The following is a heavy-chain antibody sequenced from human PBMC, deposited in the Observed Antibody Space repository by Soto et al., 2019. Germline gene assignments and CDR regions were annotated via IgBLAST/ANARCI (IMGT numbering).Heavy chain of an antibody. D-gene: IGHD2-15*01. CDR2: ISGSGSST. V-gene: IGHV3-23*01. CDR1: GFTFSSYA. Sequence: GGLLRLSCAASGFTFSSYAMSWVRQAPGKGLEWVSAISGSGSSTYYADSVKGRFTISRDNSKNSLYLQMNSLRAEDTAVYYCGKVRGYCSGGSCYVDNWGQGTQVTVSS. J-gene: IGHJ4*02. CDR3: GKVRGYCSGGSCYVDN.